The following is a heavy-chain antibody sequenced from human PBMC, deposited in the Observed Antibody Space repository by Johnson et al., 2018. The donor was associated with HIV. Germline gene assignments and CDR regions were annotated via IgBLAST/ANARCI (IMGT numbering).Heavy chain of an antibody. D-gene: IGHD6-19*01. CDR3: ARDGCRAVAGPTQGCAFDI. CDR2: IKQDGSEK. V-gene: IGHV3-7*01. J-gene: IGHJ3*02. Sequence: VQLVESGGGLVKPGGSLRLSCAASGFTFSNAWMSWVRQAPGKGLEWVANIKQDGSEKYYVDSVKGRFTISRDNAKNSLYLQMNSLRAEDTAVYYCARDGCRAVAGPTQGCAFDIWGQGTMVTVSS. CDR1: GFTFSNAW.